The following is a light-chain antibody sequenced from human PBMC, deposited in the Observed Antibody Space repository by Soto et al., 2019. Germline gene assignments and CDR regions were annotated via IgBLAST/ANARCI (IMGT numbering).Light chain of an antibody. Sequence: QSAPSLISTERKRVAHCKSASQSVSSSYLAWYQQKPGQAPRLLIYGANYRAFCFSQRSGGGGGGTYFTSTISSLESDDVAVYYRQEHATSPRTFGGGTKVDIK. CDR3: QEHATSPRT. J-gene: IGKJ4*01. CDR2: GAN. CDR1: QSVSSSY. V-gene: IGKV3-20*01.